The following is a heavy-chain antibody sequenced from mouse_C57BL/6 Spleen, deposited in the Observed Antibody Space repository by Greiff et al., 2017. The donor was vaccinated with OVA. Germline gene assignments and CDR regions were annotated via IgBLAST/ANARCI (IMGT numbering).Heavy chain of an antibody. J-gene: IGHJ4*01. V-gene: IGHV1-18*01. CDR1: GYTFTDYN. CDR2: INPNNGGT. D-gene: IGHD1-1*01. CDR3: ARRYYGSSPHAMDY. Sequence: VQLKQSGPELVKPGASVKIPCKASGYTFTDYNMDWVKQSHGKSLEWIGDINPNNGGTIYNQKFKGKATLTVDKSSSTAYMELRSLTSEDTAVYYCARRYYGSSPHAMDYWGQGTSVTVSS.